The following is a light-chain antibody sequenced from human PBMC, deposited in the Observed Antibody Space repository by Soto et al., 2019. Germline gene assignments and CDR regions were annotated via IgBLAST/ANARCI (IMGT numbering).Light chain of an antibody. J-gene: IGLJ3*02. CDR2: SND. V-gene: IGLV1-44*01. CDR1: SSNIGSNT. CDR3: AAWDDSLNGWV. Sequence: QPVLTQPPSASGTPGQRVTISCSGSSSNIGSNTVNWYQQLPGTAPKLLMYSNDHRPSGVPDRFSGSKSGTSVSLAISGLQSEDEADYYCAAWDDSLNGWVFGGGTKLTVL.